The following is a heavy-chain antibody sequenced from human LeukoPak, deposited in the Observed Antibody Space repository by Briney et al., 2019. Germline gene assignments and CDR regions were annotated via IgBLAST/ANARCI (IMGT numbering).Heavy chain of an antibody. J-gene: IGHJ4*02. V-gene: IGHV1-18*01. CDR2: ISVYNGNT. CDR1: GGTFSSYA. Sequence: GASVKVSCKASGGTFSSYAISWVRQAPGQGLEWMGWISVYNGNTNYAQKLQGRVTMTTDTSTSTAYMELRSLRSDDTAVYYCARDLGGSYGVALGDYWGQGTLVTVSS. D-gene: IGHD2-8*01. CDR3: ARDLGGSYGVALGDY.